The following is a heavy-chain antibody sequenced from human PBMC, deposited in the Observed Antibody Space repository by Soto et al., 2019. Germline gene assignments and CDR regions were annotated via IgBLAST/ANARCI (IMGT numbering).Heavy chain of an antibody. CDR1: GFNFDNYG. J-gene: IGHJ4*02. CDR3: AKDRVGGTFYTPLGF. V-gene: IGHV3-30*18. Sequence: GGSLGLSCQASGFNFDNYGMHWVRQAPGKGLEWVAVISYDGSNKYYADSVKGRFTISRDNSKNTLSLHLNTLKPEDTAVYHCAKDRVGGTFYTPLGFWGQGTLVTVSS. CDR2: ISYDGSNK. D-gene: IGHD1-7*01.